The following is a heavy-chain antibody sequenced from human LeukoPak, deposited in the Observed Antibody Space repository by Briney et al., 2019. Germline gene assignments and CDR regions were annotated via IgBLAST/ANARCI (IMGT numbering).Heavy chain of an antibody. CDR3: ARGREEEMNFDY. J-gene: IGHJ4*02. CDR1: GYTFTSYG. CDR2: MNPNSGNT. V-gene: IGHV1-8*02. D-gene: IGHD5-24*01. Sequence: ASVKVSCKASGYTFTSYGINWVRQATGQGLEWMGWMNPNSGNTGYAQKFQGRVTMTRNTSISTAYMELSSLRSEDTAVYYCARGREEEMNFDYWGQGTLVTVSS.